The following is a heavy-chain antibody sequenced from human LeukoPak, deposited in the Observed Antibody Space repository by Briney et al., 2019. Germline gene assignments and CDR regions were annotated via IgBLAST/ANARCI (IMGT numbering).Heavy chain of an antibody. CDR2: ISYDGSNK. J-gene: IGHJ4*02. Sequence: GGSLRLSCAASGFTYSSYAMHWVHQAPGKELEWVAVISYDGSNKYYADSVKGRFTISRDNSKNTLYLQMNSLRAEDTAVYYCATAASVSGYSLDYWGQGTLVTVSS. D-gene: IGHD3-22*01. V-gene: IGHV3-30-3*01. CDR1: GFTYSSYA. CDR3: ATAASVSGYSLDY.